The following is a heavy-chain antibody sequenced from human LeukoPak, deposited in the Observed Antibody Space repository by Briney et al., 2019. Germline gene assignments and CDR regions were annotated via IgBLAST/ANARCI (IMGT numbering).Heavy chain of an antibody. CDR1: GFTFSSYS. Sequence: GGSLRLSCVASGFTFSSYSMNWVRHAPRKGLERVSYISVSSGTIYYADSMKGRCAISRDNAKNSLYLQINSLRAEDTAVYYCARRSEFGVLYYMDIWGKGTTVTVSS. CDR2: ISVSSGTI. CDR3: ARRSEFGVLYYMDI. D-gene: IGHD3-16*01. J-gene: IGHJ6*03. V-gene: IGHV3-48*01.